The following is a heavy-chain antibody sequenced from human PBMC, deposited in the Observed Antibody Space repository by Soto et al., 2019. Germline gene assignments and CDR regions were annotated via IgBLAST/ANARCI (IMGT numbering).Heavy chain of an antibody. Sequence: EVQLLESGGGLVQPGGSLRLSCAASGFTFSSYAMSWVRQAPGKGLEWVSAISGSGGSTYYADSVKGRFTISRDNSKNTLYLQMNSLRAEDTAVYYCANDWSWAEYYFDYWGQGTLVTVSS. CDR1: GFTFSSYA. D-gene: IGHD1-26*01. V-gene: IGHV3-23*01. CDR3: ANDWSWAEYYFDY. CDR2: ISGSGGST. J-gene: IGHJ4*02.